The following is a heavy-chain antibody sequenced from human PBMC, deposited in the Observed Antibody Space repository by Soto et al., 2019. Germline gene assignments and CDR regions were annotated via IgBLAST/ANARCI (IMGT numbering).Heavy chain of an antibody. CDR2: IKQDGSEK. D-gene: IGHD5-18*01. CDR1: GFTFSSYW. CDR3: ARDGYGYSFDH. J-gene: IGHJ4*02. Sequence: EVQLVESGGGLVQPGGSLRLSCAASGFTFSSYWMSWVRQAPGKGLEWVANIKQDGSEKYYVDSVKGRFTISRDNAKNSLYLQMHSLRAEDAAVYYCARDGYGYSFDHWGQGTLVTVSS. V-gene: IGHV3-7*01.